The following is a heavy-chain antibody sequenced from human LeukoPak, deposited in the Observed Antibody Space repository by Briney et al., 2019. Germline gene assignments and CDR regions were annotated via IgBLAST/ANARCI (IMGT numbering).Heavy chain of an antibody. CDR3: ARTVGATKYYFDY. CDR1: GGTFSSYA. CDR2: IIPIFGTA. J-gene: IGHJ4*02. Sequence: ASVKVSCKASGGTFSSYAISWVRQAPGQGLEWMGRIIPIFGTANYAQKFQGRVTITTDESTSTAYMELSSLRSEDTAVYYCARTVGATKYYFDYWGQGTLVTVSS. D-gene: IGHD1-26*01. V-gene: IGHV1-69*05.